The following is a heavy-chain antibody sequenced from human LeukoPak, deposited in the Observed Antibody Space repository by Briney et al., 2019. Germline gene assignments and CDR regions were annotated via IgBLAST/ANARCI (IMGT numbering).Heavy chain of an antibody. CDR2: IYYSGST. V-gene: IGHV4-39*07. Sequence: SETLSLTCTVSGGSISSSSYYWGWIRQPPGKGLEWIGSIYYSGSTYYNPSLKSRVTISVDTSKNQSSLKLSSVTAADTAVYCCARSTPVYSVWGSYRTDAFDIWGQGTMVTVSS. D-gene: IGHD3-16*02. J-gene: IGHJ3*02. CDR1: GGSISSSSYY. CDR3: ARSTPVYSVWGSYRTDAFDI.